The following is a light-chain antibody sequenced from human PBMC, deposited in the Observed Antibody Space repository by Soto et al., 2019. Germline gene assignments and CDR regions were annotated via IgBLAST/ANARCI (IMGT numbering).Light chain of an antibody. J-gene: IGLJ2*01. V-gene: IGLV1-51*02. CDR1: SSNIGNNY. Sequence: SVLTQPPSVSAAPGQKVTISCSGSSSNIGNNYVSWYQQLPGTAPKLLIYENNKRPSGIPDRFSGSKSGTSATLGITGLQTGDEADYYCGTWDSSLSADVVFGGGTKLTVL. CDR2: ENN. CDR3: GTWDSSLSADVV.